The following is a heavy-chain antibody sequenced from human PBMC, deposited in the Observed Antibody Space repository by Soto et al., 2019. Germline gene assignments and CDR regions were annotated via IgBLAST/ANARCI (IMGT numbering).Heavy chain of an antibody. J-gene: IGHJ6*02. CDR1: GYSFTSYW. D-gene: IGHD2-15*01. Sequence: GESLKISCKGSGYSFTSYWISWVRQMPGKGLGWMGRIDPSDSYTSYSPSFQGHVTISADKSISTAYLQWSSLKASDTAMYYCARHPSVVVVAATPNYYGMDVWGQGTTVTVSS. CDR2: IDPSDSYT. V-gene: IGHV5-10-1*01. CDR3: ARHPSVVVVAATPNYYGMDV.